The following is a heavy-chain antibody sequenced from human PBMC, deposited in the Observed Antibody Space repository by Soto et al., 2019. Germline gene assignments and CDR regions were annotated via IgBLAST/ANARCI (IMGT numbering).Heavy chain of an antibody. J-gene: IGHJ4*02. CDR2: IYYSGST. CDR3: ARQDYGDYDFDY. Sequence: QLQLQESGPGLVKPSETLSLTCTVSGGSISSSSYYWGWIRQPPGKGLEWIGSIYYSGSTYYNPSLKSRVTISVDTSKNQFSLKLSSVTAADTAVYYCARQDYGDYDFDYWGQGTLVTVSS. CDR1: GGSISSSSYY. V-gene: IGHV4-39*01. D-gene: IGHD4-17*01.